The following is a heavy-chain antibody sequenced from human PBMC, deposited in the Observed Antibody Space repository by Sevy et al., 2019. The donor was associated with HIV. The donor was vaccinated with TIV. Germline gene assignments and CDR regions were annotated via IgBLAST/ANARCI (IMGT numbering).Heavy chain of an antibody. CDR1: GFTFSSYW. D-gene: IGHD3-3*01. Sequence: GGSLRLSCAASGFTFSSYWMSWVRQAPGNGLEWVANIKQDGSEKYYVDSVKGRFTISRDNAKNSLYLQMNSLRAEDTAVYYCPRDLVVCGVVISRYYYFVMDVSGQGTTVTVSS. CDR2: IKQDGSEK. J-gene: IGHJ6*02. CDR3: PRDLVVCGVVISRYYYFVMDV. V-gene: IGHV3-7*01.